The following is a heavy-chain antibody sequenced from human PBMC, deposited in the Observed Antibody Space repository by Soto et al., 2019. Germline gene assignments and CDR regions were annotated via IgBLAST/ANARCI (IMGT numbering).Heavy chain of an antibody. V-gene: IGHV4-31*02. CDR2: IYYSGST. CDR1: GGSISSGGYY. Sequence: SETLSLTCTVSGGSISSGGYYWSWIRQHPGKGLEWIGYIYYSGSTYYNPSLKSRVTISVDTSKNQSSLKLSSVTAADTAVYYCARVPAPMVYAIRGAFDIWGQRTMVTVS. J-gene: IGHJ3*02. CDR3: ARVPAPMVYAIRGAFDI. D-gene: IGHD2-8*01.